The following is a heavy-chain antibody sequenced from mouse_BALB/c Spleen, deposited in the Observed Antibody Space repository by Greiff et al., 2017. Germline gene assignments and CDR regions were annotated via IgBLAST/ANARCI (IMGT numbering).Heavy chain of an antibody. V-gene: IGHV14-1*02. Sequence: EVQRVESGAELVRPGALVKLSCKASGFNIKDYYMHWVKQRPEQGLEWIGWIDPENGNTIYDPKFQGKASITADTSSNTAYLQLSSLTSEDTAVYYCAREDYYGSSFPFAYWGQGTLVTVSA. J-gene: IGHJ3*01. CDR1: GFNIKDYY. CDR2: IDPENGNT. D-gene: IGHD1-1*01. CDR3: AREDYYGSSFPFAY.